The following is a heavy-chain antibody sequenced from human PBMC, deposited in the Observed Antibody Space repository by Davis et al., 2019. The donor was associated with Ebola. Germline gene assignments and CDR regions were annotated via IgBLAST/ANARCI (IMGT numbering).Heavy chain of an antibody. Sequence: ASVKVSCKVSGYGLTQFAVHWVRQAPGEGLEWMGGFDPDNGGKMYAQKFQGRVTITRDTSASTAYMELNSLRSEDTAVYYCAREFKQQLVFGRLDPWGQGTLVTVSS. V-gene: IGHV1-24*01. CDR2: FDPDNGGK. CDR1: GYGLTQFA. D-gene: IGHD6-13*01. CDR3: AREFKQQLVFGRLDP. J-gene: IGHJ5*02.